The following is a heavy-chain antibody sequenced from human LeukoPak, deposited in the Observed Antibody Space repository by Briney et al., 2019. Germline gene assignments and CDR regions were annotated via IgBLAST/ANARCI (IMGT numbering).Heavy chain of an antibody. V-gene: IGHV3-48*01. CDR3: AKDLGSGYHNYYFDY. J-gene: IGHJ4*02. CDR1: GFTFSSYS. Sequence: GGSLRLSCAASGFTFSSYSMNWVRQAPGKGLEWVSYISGWSSTTYYADSVKGRFTISRDNAKNSLYLQMNSLRADDTAVYYCAKDLGSGYHNYYFDYWGQGTLVTVSS. D-gene: IGHD3-22*01. CDR2: ISGWSSTT.